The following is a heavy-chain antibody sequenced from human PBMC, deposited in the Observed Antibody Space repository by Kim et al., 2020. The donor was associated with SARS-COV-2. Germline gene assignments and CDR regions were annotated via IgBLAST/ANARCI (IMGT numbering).Heavy chain of an antibody. CDR3: ARGYCSGGSCLPNNWFDS. CDR2: IYHSGST. CDR1: GGSISSGGYS. J-gene: IGHJ5*01. D-gene: IGHD2-15*01. V-gene: IGHV4-30-2*01. Sequence: SETLSLTCAVSGGSISSGGYSWSWIRQPPGKGLEWIGYIYHSGSTYYNPSLKSRVTISVDRSKNQFSLKLSSVTAADTAVYYCARGYCSGGSCLPNNWFDSWGQGTLVTVSS.